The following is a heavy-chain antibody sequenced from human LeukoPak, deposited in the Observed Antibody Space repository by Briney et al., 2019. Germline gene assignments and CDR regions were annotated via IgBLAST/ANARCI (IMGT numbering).Heavy chain of an antibody. CDR2: IRYDGSNK. CDR3: AKDGVTIFGVVSYLNWFDP. J-gene: IGHJ5*02. CDR1: GFTFSSYG. D-gene: IGHD3-3*01. Sequence: GGSLRLSCAASGFTFSSYGMHWVRQAPGKGLEWVAFIRYDGSNKYYADSVKGRFTISRDNSKNTLYLQMNSLRAEDPAVYYCAKDGVTIFGVVSYLNWFDPWGQGTLVTVSS. V-gene: IGHV3-30*02.